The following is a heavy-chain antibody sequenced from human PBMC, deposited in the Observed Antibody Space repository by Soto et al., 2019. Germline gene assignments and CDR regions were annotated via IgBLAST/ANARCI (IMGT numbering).Heavy chain of an antibody. J-gene: IGHJ3*02. V-gene: IGHV1-3*01. CDR2: INAGNGNT. CDR1: GYTFTSYA. D-gene: IGHD1-26*01. CDR3: ARRIVGAKRDAFDI. Sequence: GASVKVSCRASGYTFTSYAMHWVRQAPGQRLEWMGWINAGNGNTKYSQKFQGRVTITRDTSASTAYMELSSLRSEDTAVYYCARRIVGAKRDAFDIWGQGTMVTVSS.